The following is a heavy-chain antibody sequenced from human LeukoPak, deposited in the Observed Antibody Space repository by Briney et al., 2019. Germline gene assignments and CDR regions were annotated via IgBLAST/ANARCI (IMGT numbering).Heavy chain of an antibody. V-gene: IGHV1-18*04. J-gene: IGHJ6*04. D-gene: IGHD3-10*01. CDR1: GYTFTSYG. CDR3: ATGYGSGSYYTQSYYYYGMDV. CDR2: ISAYNGNT. Sequence: ASVKVSCKASGYTFTSYGISWVRQAPGQGLEWMGWISAYNGNTNYAQKLQGRVTMTTDTSTSTAYMELRSLRSDDTAVYYCATGYGSGSYYTQSYYYYGMDVWGKGTTVTVSS.